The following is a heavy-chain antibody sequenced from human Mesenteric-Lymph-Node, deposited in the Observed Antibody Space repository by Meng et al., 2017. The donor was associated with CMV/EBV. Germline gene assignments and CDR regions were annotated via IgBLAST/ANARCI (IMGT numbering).Heavy chain of an antibody. CDR2: IYYSGST. CDR3: VRLERGWFDP. CDR1: GGPVSSTSYP. J-gene: IGHJ5*02. V-gene: IGHV4-61*01. D-gene: IGHD1-1*01. Sequence: CTDSGGPVSSTSYPWSWIRQPPGKGLEWIGYIYYSGSTNYNPSLKSRVTISIDTSKKQFSLKMTSVTAADTAVYYCVRLERGWFDPWGQGSLVTVSS.